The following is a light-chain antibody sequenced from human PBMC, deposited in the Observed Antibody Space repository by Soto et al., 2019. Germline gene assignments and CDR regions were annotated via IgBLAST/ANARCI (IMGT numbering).Light chain of an antibody. J-gene: IGLJ2*01. Sequence: QSVLTQPPSVSGAPGQRVTISCTGSSSNIGARYDVHWYQQLPGTAPKLLIYGNSNRPSGVPDRVSGSKSGTSASLAITGLQAEDEADYYCQSYDSSLSGSRVFGGGTKLTVL. V-gene: IGLV1-40*01. CDR2: GNS. CDR3: QSYDSSLSGSRV. CDR1: SSNIGARYD.